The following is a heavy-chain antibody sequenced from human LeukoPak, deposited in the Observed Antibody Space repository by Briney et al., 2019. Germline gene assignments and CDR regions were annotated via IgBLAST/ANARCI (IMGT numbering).Heavy chain of an antibody. V-gene: IGHV1-3*01. Sequence: KFQGRVTITRDTSASTAYMELSSLRSEDTAVYYCARGHYYDSSGYSYWGQGTLVTVSP. J-gene: IGHJ4*02. D-gene: IGHD3-22*01. CDR3: ARGHYYDSSGYSY.